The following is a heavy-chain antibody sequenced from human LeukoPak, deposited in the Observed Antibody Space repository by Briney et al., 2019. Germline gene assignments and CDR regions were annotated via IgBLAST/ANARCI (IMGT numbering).Heavy chain of an antibody. Sequence: GGSLRLSCAASGFTVSSNYMSWVRQAPGKGLEWVSVIYSGGSTYYADSVKGRFTISRDNSKSMLYLQMGSLTVDDMAVYYCARGAQLTDFWGQGTLVTVSS. CDR2: IYSGGST. J-gene: IGHJ4*02. V-gene: IGHV3-66*01. CDR3: ARGAQLTDF. CDR1: GFTVSSNY. D-gene: IGHD6-13*01.